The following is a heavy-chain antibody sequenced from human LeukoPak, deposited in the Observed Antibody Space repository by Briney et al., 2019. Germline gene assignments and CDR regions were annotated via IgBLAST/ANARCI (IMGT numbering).Heavy chain of an antibody. J-gene: IGHJ5*02. CDR2: ISGSGGST. CDR1: GFTFSSYA. CDR3: AKDRGYDFWSGYNWFDP. V-gene: IGHV3-23*01. Sequence: HPGGSLRLSCAASGFTFSSYAMSWVRQAPGKGLEWGSAISGSGGSTSYADSVKGRFTISRDNSKNTLYLQMNSLRAEDTAVYYCAKDRGYDFWSGYNWFDPWGQGTLVTVSS. D-gene: IGHD3-3*01.